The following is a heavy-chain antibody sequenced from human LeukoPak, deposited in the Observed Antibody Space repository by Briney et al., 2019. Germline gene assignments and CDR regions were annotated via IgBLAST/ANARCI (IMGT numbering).Heavy chain of an antibody. V-gene: IGHV3-74*01. CDR1: GFTFSNYW. D-gene: IGHD6-6*01. CDR3: ARVGYSSSSRYSPGLPGYYYYMDV. J-gene: IGHJ6*03. CDR2: IKSDGSTT. Sequence: GGSLRLSCAASGFTFSNYWMHWVRQAPGKGLVWVSRIKSDGSTTSYADSVKGRFTISRDNAKNTLYLQMNSLRAEDTAVYYCARVGYSSSSRYSPGLPGYYYYMDVWGKGTTVTVSS.